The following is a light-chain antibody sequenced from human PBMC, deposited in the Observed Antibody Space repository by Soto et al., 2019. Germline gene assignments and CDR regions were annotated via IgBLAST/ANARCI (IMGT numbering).Light chain of an antibody. V-gene: IGKV3-20*01. CDR1: QTVNTEF. J-gene: IGKJ2*01. CDR2: GTS. CDR3: QRYGSSPLYA. Sequence: EIVLTQSPGTLSLSPGERATFSCRTSQTVNTEFLAWYQQKPGLAPRLLIHGTSNRATGIPDSFSDSGSGTDFTLTISALEPEDFAVYYCQRYGSSPLYAFGQGTKLEI.